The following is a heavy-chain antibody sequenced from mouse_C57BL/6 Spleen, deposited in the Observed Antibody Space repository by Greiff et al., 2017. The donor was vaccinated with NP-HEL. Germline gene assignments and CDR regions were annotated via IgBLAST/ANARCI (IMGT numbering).Heavy chain of an antibody. D-gene: IGHD2-5*01. CDR3: ASGGGYSNLFDY. CDR1: GYTFTDYY. V-gene: IGHV1-26*01. CDR2: INPNNGGT. J-gene: IGHJ2*01. Sequence: EVQLQQSGPELVKPGASVKISCKASGYTFTDYYMNWVKQSHGKSLEWIGDINPNNGGTSYNQKFKGKATLTVDKSSSTAYMELRSLTSEDSAVYYCASGGGYSNLFDYWGQGTTLTVSS.